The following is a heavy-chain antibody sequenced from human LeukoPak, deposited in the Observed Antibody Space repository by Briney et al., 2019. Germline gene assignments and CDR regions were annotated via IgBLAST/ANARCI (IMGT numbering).Heavy chain of an antibody. CDR3: ARGLIAAAGYNWFDP. J-gene: IGHJ5*02. CDR1: GGSFSGYY. CDR2: INHSGST. Sequence: SETLSLTCAVYGGSFSGYYWSWIRQPPGKGLEWIGEINHSGSTNYNPSFKSRVTISVDTSKNQFSLKLSAVTAADTAVYYCARGLIAAAGYNWFDPWGQGTLVTVSS. V-gene: IGHV4-34*01. D-gene: IGHD6-13*01.